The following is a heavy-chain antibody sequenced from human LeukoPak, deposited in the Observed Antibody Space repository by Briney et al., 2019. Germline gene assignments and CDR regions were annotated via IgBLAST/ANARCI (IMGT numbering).Heavy chain of an antibody. J-gene: IGHJ4*02. Sequence: ASVKVSCKASGYTFTDYYVHWVRQAPGQGLEWMGWINPNSGGTNYAQKFQGRVTMTRDTSISTAYMDLSRLRSDDTAVYYCAREGPIVGATHLVDYWGQGTLVTVSS. CDR1: GYTFTDYY. CDR3: AREGPIVGATHLVDY. V-gene: IGHV1-2*02. D-gene: IGHD1-26*01. CDR2: INPNSGGT.